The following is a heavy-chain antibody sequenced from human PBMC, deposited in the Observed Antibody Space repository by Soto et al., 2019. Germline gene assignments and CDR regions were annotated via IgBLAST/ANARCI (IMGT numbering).Heavy chain of an antibody. CDR3: AKPGYGSGSYYRAIDY. D-gene: IGHD3-10*01. V-gene: IGHV3-23*01. CDR2: ISGSGGST. Sequence: GGSLRLSCAASGFTFSSYAMSWVRQAPGKGLEWVSAISGSGGSTYYADSVKGRFTISRDNSKNTLYLQMNSLRAEDTAVYYCAKPGYGSGSYYRAIDYWGQGTLVTVSS. CDR1: GFTFSSYA. J-gene: IGHJ4*02.